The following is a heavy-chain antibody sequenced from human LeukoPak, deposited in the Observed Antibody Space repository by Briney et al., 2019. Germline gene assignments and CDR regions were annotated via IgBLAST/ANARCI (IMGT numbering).Heavy chain of an antibody. CDR2: ISAYNGNT. V-gene: IGHV1-18*01. Sequence: ASVKVSCKASGYTFTSYGISWVRQAPGQGLEWMGWISAYNGNTNYAQKLQGRVTMTTDTSTSTAYMELRSLRSDDTAVYYCARTPPITMVGDRSHDYWGQGTLVTVSS. J-gene: IGHJ4*02. CDR1: GYTFTSYG. D-gene: IGHD3-10*01. CDR3: ARTPPITMVGDRSHDY.